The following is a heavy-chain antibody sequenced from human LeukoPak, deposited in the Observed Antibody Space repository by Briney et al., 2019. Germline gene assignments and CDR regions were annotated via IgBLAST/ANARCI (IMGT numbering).Heavy chain of an antibody. J-gene: IGHJ3*02. D-gene: IGHD3-22*01. CDR2: IYNSGST. CDR3: ARGLGYYYDSSGYPDDAFDI. Sequence: SETLSLTCTVSGGSISIYYWSWIRQPPGKGLEWIGYIYNSGSTDYNPSLKSRVTISVDTSKNQFSLKLSSVTAADTAVYYCARGLGYYYDSSGYPDDAFDIWGQGTMVTVSS. V-gene: IGHV4-59*12. CDR1: GGSISIYY.